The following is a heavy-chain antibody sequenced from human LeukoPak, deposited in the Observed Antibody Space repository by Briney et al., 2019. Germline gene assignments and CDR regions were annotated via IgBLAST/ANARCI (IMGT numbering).Heavy chain of an antibody. Sequence: GGSLRLSCAAPGFTFSSYAMSWVRQAPGKGLEWVSAISASGRSTYYADSVKGRFTISRDNSKNTLYLQVNSLRAEDTAVYYCAKKSPIFGVVIPLFDYWGQGTLVSVSS. CDR3: AKKSPIFGVVIPLFDY. D-gene: IGHD3-3*01. CDR1: GFTFSSYA. CDR2: ISASGRST. V-gene: IGHV3-23*01. J-gene: IGHJ4*02.